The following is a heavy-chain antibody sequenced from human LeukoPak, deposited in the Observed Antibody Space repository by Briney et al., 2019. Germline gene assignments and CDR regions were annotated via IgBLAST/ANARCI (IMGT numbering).Heavy chain of an antibody. J-gene: IGHJ5*02. CDR3: AREQTIVRGLWFDP. CDR2: IRYDGSNK. V-gene: IGHV3-30*02. D-gene: IGHD4-11*01. CDR1: GFTFSSYG. Sequence: GGSLRLSCAASGFTFSSYGMHWVRQAPGKGLEWVAFIRYDGSNKYYADSVKGRFTISRDNSKNTLYLQMNSLRAEDTAVYYCAREQTIVRGLWFDPWGQGTLVTVSS.